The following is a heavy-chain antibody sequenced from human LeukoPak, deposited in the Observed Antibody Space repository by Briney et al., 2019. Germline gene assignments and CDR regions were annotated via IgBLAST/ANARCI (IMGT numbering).Heavy chain of an antibody. V-gene: IGHV3-30-3*01. Sequence: PGRSLRLSCAASGFTFSSYAMHWVRQAPGKGLEWVAVISYDGSNKYYADSVKGRFTISRDNSKNTLYLQMNSLRAEDTAVYYCARGGGLAAFDYWGQGTLVTASS. D-gene: IGHD2-15*01. CDR1: GFTFSSYA. CDR2: ISYDGSNK. CDR3: ARGGGLAAFDY. J-gene: IGHJ4*02.